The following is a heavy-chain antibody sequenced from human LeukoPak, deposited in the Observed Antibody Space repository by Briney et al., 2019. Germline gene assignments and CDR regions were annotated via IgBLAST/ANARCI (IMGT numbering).Heavy chain of an antibody. J-gene: IGHJ4*02. D-gene: IGHD6-19*01. CDR3: ASHSGWSGPSE. CDR2: FHHSVST. CDR1: GGSISSSSYY. Sequence: PSETLSLTCTVSGGSISSSSYYWGWIRQPPGKGLEYIGEFHHSVSTNYNPSLKSRLTISVDKSKNQFSLKLSSVTAADTAVYYCASHSGWSGPSEWGQGTLVTVSS. V-gene: IGHV4-39*07.